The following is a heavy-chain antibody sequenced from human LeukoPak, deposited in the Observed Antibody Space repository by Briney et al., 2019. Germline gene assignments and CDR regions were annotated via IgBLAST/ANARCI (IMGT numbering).Heavy chain of an antibody. V-gene: IGHV3-23*01. CDR2: IGINGGST. J-gene: IGHJ3*01. CDR1: GFTISSYA. CDR3: AKRPHGFDV. Sequence: GGSLRLSCAASGFTISSYAMSWVRQAPGKGLEWVSGIGINGGSTYYADFVKGRFIISRDNSKNTLYLQMNSLRAEDTALYYRAKRPHGFDVWGQGTKVTVSS.